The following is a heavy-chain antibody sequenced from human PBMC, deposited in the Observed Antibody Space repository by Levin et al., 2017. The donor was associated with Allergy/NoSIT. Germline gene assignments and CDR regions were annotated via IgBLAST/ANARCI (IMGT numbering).Heavy chain of an antibody. J-gene: IGHJ6*02. CDR2: IDWDDDK. CDR1: GFLLSTSGMC. CDR3: ARLPHLGHNYCYYYGMDV. Sequence: SGPTLVKPTQTLTLTCTFSGFLLSTSGMCVTWIRQPPGKALEWLARIDWDDDKYYSTSLKTRLTISKDTSKNQVVLTMTNMDPVNTATYCCARLPHLGHNYCYYYGMDVWGQGTTVTVPS. V-gene: IGHV2-70*11. D-gene: IGHD1-1*01.